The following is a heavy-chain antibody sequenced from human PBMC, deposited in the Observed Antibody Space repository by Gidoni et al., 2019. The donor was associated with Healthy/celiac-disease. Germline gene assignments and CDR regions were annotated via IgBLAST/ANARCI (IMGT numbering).Heavy chain of an antibody. Sequence: EVQLLESGGGLVQPGGSLRLSCAASGFTFSSYAMSWVRQAPGKGLEWVSAISGSGGSTYYADSVKGRFTISRDNSKNTLYLQMNSLRAEDTAVYYALGGSYRSDAFDIWGQGTMVTVSS. D-gene: IGHD3-16*02. CDR1: GFTFSSYA. CDR2: ISGSGGST. J-gene: IGHJ3*02. V-gene: IGHV3-23*01. CDR3: LGGSYRSDAFDI.